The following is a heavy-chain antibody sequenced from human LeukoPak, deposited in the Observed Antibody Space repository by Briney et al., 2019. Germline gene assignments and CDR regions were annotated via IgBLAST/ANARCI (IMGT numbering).Heavy chain of an antibody. V-gene: IGHV4-39*02. CDR3: AREVAVTHHRVGRVYYFDY. D-gene: IGHD4-17*01. J-gene: IGHJ4*02. CDR1: GGSTGSSSFY. Sequence: SETLSLTCTVSGGSTGSSSFYWAWLRQPPGRGLEWIGSLYDSGSTFYNPSLKSQVTISVDTSKNQFSLKLSTVTAADTAVYYCAREVAVTHHRVGRVYYFDYWGQGTLVTVSS. CDR2: LYDSGST.